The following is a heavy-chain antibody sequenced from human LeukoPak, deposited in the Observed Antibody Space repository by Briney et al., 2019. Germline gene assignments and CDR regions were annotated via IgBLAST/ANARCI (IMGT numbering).Heavy chain of an antibody. Sequence: PGGSLRLSCAASGFTFSSYAMSWVRQAPGKGLEWVSAISGSGGSTYYADSVKGRFTISRDNAKNSLYLQMNSLRAEDTAVYYCAAYGDYPYYFDYWGQGTLVTVSS. CDR3: AAYGDYPYYFDY. D-gene: IGHD4-17*01. J-gene: IGHJ4*02. CDR2: ISGSGGST. CDR1: GFTFSSYA. V-gene: IGHV3-23*01.